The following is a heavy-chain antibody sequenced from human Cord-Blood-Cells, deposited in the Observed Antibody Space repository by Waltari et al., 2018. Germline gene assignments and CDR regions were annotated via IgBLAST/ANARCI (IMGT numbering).Heavy chain of an antibody. CDR2: INPNRGGT. CDR3: ATLITWDFDY. J-gene: IGHJ4*02. V-gene: IGHV1-2*02. CDR1: GYTFTGYY. D-gene: IGHD1-20*01. Sequence: QVQLVQSGAEVKKPGASVTVSCKASGYTFTGYYMHWVRQAPGQGIEWMGWINPNRGGTNYAQKFQGRVTMTRDTSISTAYMELSRLRSDDTAVYYCATLITWDFDYWGQGTLVTVSS.